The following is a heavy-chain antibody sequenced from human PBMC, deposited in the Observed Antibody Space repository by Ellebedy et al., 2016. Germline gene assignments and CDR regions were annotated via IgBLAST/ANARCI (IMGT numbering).Heavy chain of an antibody. J-gene: IGHJ6*02. CDR1: GFTFDDYA. Sequence: GGSLRLSCAASGFTFDDYAMHWVRQAPGKGLEWVSGISWNSGSIGYADSVKGRFTISRDNVKNSLYLQMNSLRIEDTAVYYCASRALAVTGTDPPRDYYYGMDVWGQGTTVTVSS. CDR2: ISWNSGSI. CDR3: ASRALAVTGTDPPRDYYYGMDV. D-gene: IGHD6-19*01. V-gene: IGHV3-9*01.